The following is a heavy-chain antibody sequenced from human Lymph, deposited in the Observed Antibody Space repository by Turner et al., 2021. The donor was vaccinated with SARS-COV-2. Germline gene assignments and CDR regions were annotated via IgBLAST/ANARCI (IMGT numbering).Heavy chain of an antibody. Sequence: QVQLQESGPGLVKPSQTLSLTCTVSGGPISSGGYYWSWIRQHPGKGLEWIGYIYYSGSTYYNTSLKSRVTISVDTSKNQFSLKLSSVTAADTAVYYCARTYYYDSSGYYYQYYFDYWGQGTLVTVSS. CDR3: ARTYYYDSSGYYYQYYFDY. CDR1: GGPISSGGYY. CDR2: IYYSGST. D-gene: IGHD3-22*01. J-gene: IGHJ4*02. V-gene: IGHV4-31*03.